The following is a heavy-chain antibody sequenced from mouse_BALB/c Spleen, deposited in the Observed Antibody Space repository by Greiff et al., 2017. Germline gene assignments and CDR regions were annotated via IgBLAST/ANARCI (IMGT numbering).Heavy chain of an antibody. D-gene: IGHD1-1*01. CDR2: ISTYYGDA. V-gene: IGHV1S137*01. CDR3: ARGYYGSSYAMDY. CDR1: GYTFTDYA. J-gene: IGHJ4*01. Sequence: VKLQESGAELVRPGVSVKISCKGSGYTFTDYAMHWVKQSHAKSLEWIGVISTYYGDASYNQKFKGKATMTVDKSSSTAYMELARLTSEDSAIYYCARGYYGSSYAMDYWGQGTSVTVSS.